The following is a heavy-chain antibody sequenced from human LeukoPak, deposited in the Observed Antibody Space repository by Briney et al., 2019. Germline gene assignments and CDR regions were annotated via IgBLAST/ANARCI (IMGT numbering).Heavy chain of an antibody. Sequence: GGSLRLSCVASGFTFSSYWMHWVRQGPGKGLVWVSLINPDGSSTNYADSVKGRFTISRDNAKNTVYLQMNSLRVEDTAVYYCVRYGSFSYWGQGTLVTVSS. V-gene: IGHV3-74*01. CDR2: INPDGSST. J-gene: IGHJ4*02. D-gene: IGHD2-15*01. CDR3: VRYGSFSY. CDR1: GFTFSSYW.